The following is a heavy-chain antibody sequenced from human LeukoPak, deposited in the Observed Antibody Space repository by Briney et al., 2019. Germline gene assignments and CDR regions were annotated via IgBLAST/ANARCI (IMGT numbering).Heavy chain of an antibody. CDR3: AKGFSSGYYYYYMDV. CDR1: GFTFCSYG. J-gene: IGHJ6*03. Sequence: GGALRLSCAASGFTFCSYGLSWVRPAPGEGVELVSTISGSGGSTYYADSVKGRFTISRDNSKNTLYLQMNSLRAEDTAVYYCAKGFSSGYYYYYMDVWGKGTTVTISS. D-gene: IGHD6-25*01. V-gene: IGHV3-23*01. CDR2: ISGSGGST.